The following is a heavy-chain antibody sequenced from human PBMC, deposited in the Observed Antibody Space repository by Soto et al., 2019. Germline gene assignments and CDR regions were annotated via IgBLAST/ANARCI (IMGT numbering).Heavy chain of an antibody. CDR1: GGSISSSSHY. J-gene: IGHJ4*02. D-gene: IGHD6-13*01. V-gene: IGHV4-39*01. CDR2: IYYRGSA. Sequence: PSETLSFTCSVSGGSISSSSHYWGWIRQSPGKGLDWIGSIYYRGSAYYNPSLKSRVTISVDTSKNQFSLKLRSVTAADTSVYYCARHPGIAAHFDFWGQGTLVTVSS. CDR3: ARHPGIAAHFDF.